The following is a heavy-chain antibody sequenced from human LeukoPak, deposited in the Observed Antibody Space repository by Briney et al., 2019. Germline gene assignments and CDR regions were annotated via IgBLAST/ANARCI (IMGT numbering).Heavy chain of an antibody. CDR3: ARDPRIYCTNGICRDVYFDN. V-gene: IGHV3-21*01. CDR1: GFTFSSYS. D-gene: IGHD2-8*01. J-gene: IGHJ4*02. Sequence: PGGSLRLSCAASGFTFSSYSMNWVRQAPGKGLEWVSSISSSSSYIYYADSVKGRFTISRDNAKNSLYLQMNSLRAEDTAVYYCARDPRIYCTNGICRDVYFDNSGQGALVTVSS. CDR2: ISSSSSYI.